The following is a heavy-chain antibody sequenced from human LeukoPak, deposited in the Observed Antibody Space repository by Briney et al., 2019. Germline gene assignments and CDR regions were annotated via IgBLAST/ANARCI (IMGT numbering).Heavy chain of an antibody. CDR2: INHSGST. CDR1: GGSFSGYY. CDR3: ARGQYYYGSGSYLYYYYGMDV. D-gene: IGHD3-10*01. J-gene: IGHJ6*02. Sequence: WETLSLTCAVYGGSFSGYYWSWIRQPPGKGLEWIGEINHSGSTNYNPSLKSRVTISVDTSKNQFSLKLSSVTAADTAVYYCARGQYYYGSGSYLYYYYGMDVWGQGTTVTVSS. V-gene: IGHV4-34*01.